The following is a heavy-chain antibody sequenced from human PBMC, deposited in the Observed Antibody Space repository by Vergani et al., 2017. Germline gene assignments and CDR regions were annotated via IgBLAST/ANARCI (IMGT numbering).Heavy chain of an antibody. CDR3: ARDRFSGDLLGLVSYMDL. CDR2: ISWNSNSI. D-gene: IGHD1-26*01. Sequence: EVQLEESGGGLVLPGRSLRLSCVASGFTSAGYAMHWVRQAPGKGLEWVSGISWNSNSIGYADSVKGRFTISRDNAKNSLYLQMNSLRAEDTALYYCARDRFSGDLLGLVSYMDLWGKGTTVTVSS. V-gene: IGHV3-9*02. J-gene: IGHJ6*03. CDR1: GFTSAGYA.